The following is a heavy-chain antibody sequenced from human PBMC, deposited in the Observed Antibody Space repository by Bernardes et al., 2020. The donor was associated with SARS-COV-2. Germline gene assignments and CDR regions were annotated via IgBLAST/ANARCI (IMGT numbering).Heavy chain of an antibody. V-gene: IGHV3-23*01. D-gene: IGHD3-22*01. CDR3: AKVPGYFYQSSSYFHPDY. CDR2: ISVGGGSGATT. J-gene: IGHJ4*02. Sequence: GGSLRLSCAASEFTFRTFYMSWVRQAPGKGLEWVSAISVGGGSGATTYYADSVKGRFTVSRDNSKNMVYLQMNSLRVEDTAVYYCAKVPGYFYQSSSYFHPDYWGQGTLVTVSS. CDR1: EFTFRTFY.